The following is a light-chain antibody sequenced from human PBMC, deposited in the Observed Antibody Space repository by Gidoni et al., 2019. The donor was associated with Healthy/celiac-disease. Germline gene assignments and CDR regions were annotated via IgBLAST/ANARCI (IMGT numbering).Light chain of an antibody. CDR2: DVS. Sequence: QSALTQPASVSGSPGQSLTISCTGTSSDVGGYNYVSWYQQQPGKAPQLMIYDVSHRPSGVSNRFSGSKSGNTASLTISGLQAEDEADYYCSSYTSSSTLGVFGGGTKLTVL. J-gene: IGLJ2*01. CDR3: SSYTSSSTLGV. V-gene: IGLV2-14*01. CDR1: SSDVGGYNY.